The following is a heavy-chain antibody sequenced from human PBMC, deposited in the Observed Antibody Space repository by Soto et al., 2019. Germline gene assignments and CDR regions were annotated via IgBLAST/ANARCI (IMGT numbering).Heavy chain of an antibody. CDR3: ARGPSTRLHWYYMDV. D-gene: IGHD2-15*01. J-gene: IGHJ6*03. Sequence: QVQLVQSGAEVKKPGASVKVSCKASGYTFTSYDINWVRQATGQGLEWMGWMNPNSGNTGNAQTFQGSVTMTRNTSISTAYMEPSSLRSEDTAVYYCARGPSTRLHWYYMDVWGKGTTVTVSS. CDR1: GYTFTSYD. V-gene: IGHV1-8*01. CDR2: MNPNSGNT.